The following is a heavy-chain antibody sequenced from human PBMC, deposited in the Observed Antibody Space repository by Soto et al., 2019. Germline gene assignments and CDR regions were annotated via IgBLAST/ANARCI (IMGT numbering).Heavy chain of an antibody. J-gene: IGHJ4*02. V-gene: IGHV4-59*01. Sequence: SETLSLTCTVSGGSIGSYYWSWIRQPPGKGLEWIGYIYYSGSTNYNPSLKSRVTISVDTSKNQFSLKLSSVTAADTAVYYCAREGGAGDYWGQGTLVTVSS. D-gene: IGHD1-26*01. CDR2: IYYSGST. CDR1: GGSIGSYY. CDR3: AREGGAGDY.